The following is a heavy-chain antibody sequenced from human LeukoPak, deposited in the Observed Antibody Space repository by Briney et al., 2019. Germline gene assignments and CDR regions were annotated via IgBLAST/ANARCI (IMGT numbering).Heavy chain of an antibody. CDR1: SYSFISYW. D-gene: IGHD3-10*01. CDR2: IDPSDSYT. V-gene: IGHV5-10-1*01. J-gene: IGHJ4*02. Sequence: GESLRISCRGSSYSFISYWITWVRQMPGKGPEWMGRIDPSDSYTTYSPSFQGHVTISADKSIGTAYLQWNSLKASDTAMYYCARHRAGYYFDSWGQGTLVTVSS. CDR3: ARHRAGYYFDS.